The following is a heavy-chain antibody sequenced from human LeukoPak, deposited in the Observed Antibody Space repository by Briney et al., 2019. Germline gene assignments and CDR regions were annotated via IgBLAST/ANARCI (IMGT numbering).Heavy chain of an antibody. Sequence: SETLSLTCTVSGDSISGYFWSWIRQTPGKGLEWIGYIHYSGATNYNPSPKSRVTMSVDTSKDQFSLKLNSVTAADTAMYFCGFSEGDFWGRGALVTVSS. CDR2: IHYSGAT. CDR3: GFSEGDF. V-gene: IGHV4-59*08. CDR1: GDSISGYF. D-gene: IGHD6-25*01. J-gene: IGHJ4*02.